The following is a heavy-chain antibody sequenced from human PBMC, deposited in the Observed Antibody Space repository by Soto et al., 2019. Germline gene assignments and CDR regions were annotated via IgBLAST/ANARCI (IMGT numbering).Heavy chain of an antibody. J-gene: IGHJ4*01. CDR3: ARGYFGDFYHDY. D-gene: IGHD3-3*01. Sequence: SVKVSCKASGGAFSSYAISWVRQAPGQGLEWMGGIIPIFGTANYAQKFQGRVTITADESTSTAYMELSSLRSEDTAVYYCARGYFGDFYHDYWGHGTLVTVSS. CDR1: GGAFSSYA. V-gene: IGHV1-69*13. CDR2: IIPIFGTA.